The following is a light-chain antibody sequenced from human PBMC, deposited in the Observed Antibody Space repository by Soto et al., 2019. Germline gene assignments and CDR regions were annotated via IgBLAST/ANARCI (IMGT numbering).Light chain of an antibody. V-gene: IGLV1-40*01. CDR3: CSNAGSYPFV. CDR2: ANN. J-gene: IGLJ1*01. Sequence: QSVLTQPPSVSGAPGQRVSISCTGSSSNIGAGYDVHWYQHLPGTAPKLLIYANNNRPSGVPDRFSGSKSGNTASLTISGLQAEDEADYYCCSNAGSYPFVFGTGTKVTVL. CDR1: SSNIGAGYD.